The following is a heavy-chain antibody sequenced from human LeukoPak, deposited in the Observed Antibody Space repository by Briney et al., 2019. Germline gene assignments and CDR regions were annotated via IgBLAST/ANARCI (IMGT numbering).Heavy chain of an antibody. CDR3: AREDYNFL. V-gene: IGHV4-59*12. Sequence: SETLSLTCTVSGGSISSYFWSWIRQPPGKGLEWIGYIYYSGSTNYNPSLKSRVTISVDKSKNQFYLKLTSVTAADTAVYYCAREDYNFLWGQGTLVTVSS. D-gene: IGHD3-3*01. CDR1: GGSISSYF. CDR2: IYYSGST. J-gene: IGHJ4*02.